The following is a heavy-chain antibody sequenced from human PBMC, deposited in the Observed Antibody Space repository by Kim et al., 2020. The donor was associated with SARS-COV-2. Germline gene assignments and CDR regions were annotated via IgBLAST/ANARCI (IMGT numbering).Heavy chain of an antibody. Sequence: TAYYPTLKSRVTISVDTSQNQLSLKLSSVTAADTAVYYCARDRAYSSSGYWGQGTLVTVSS. V-gene: IGHV4-39*07. CDR2: T. CDR3: ARDRAYSSSGY. J-gene: IGHJ4*02. D-gene: IGHD6-6*01.